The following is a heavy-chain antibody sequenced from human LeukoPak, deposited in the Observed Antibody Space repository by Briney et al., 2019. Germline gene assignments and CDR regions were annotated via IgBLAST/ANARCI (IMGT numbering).Heavy chain of an antibody. CDR1: GGSISSYY. V-gene: IGHV4-59*01. CDR3: ARGSSSWLHG. J-gene: IGHJ4*02. Sequence: SETLSLTCTVSGGSISSYYWSWIRQPPGKGLEWIGYTYYSGSTNYNPSLKSRVTISVDTSKNQFSLKLSSVTAADTAVYYCARGSSSWLHGWGQGTLVTVSS. CDR2: TYYSGST. D-gene: IGHD6-13*01.